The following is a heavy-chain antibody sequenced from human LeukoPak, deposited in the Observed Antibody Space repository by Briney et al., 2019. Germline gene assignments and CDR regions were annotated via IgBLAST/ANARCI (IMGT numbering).Heavy chain of an antibody. J-gene: IGHJ5*02. CDR1: GGSISSYY. V-gene: IGHV4-59*01. CDR2: IYYSGST. D-gene: IGHD5-18*01. Sequence: SETLSLTCTVSGGSISSYYWSWIRQPPGKGLEWIGYIYYSGSTNYNPSLKSRVTISVDTSKNQFSLKLSSVTAADTAVYYCARDNPRGYSYGNWFDPWGQGTLVTVSS. CDR3: ARDNPRGYSYGNWFDP.